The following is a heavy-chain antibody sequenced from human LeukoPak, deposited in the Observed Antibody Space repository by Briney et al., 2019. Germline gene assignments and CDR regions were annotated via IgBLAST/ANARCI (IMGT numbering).Heavy chain of an antibody. D-gene: IGHD2-2*01. Sequence: GGSLRLSCAASGFIVSSNYMSWVRQAPGKGLEWVSSISSSSSYIYYADSVKGRFTISRDNAKNSLYLQTNSLRAEDTAVYYCARTSSTGLYYYYYYYMDVWGKGTTVTVSS. J-gene: IGHJ6*03. CDR2: ISSSSSYI. CDR1: GFIVSSNY. CDR3: ARTSSTGLYYYYYYYMDV. V-gene: IGHV3-21*01.